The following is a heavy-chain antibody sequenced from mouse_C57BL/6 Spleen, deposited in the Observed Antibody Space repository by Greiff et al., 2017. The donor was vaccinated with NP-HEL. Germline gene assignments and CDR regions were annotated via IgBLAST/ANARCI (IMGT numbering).Heavy chain of an antibody. Sequence: QVQLQQSGAELVKPGASVKLSCKASGYTFTEYTIHWVKQRSGQGLEWIGWFYPGSGSIKYNEKFKDKATLTADKSSSTVYMELSRLTSEDSAVYFCARHEGLFITTVVAHWYFDVWGTGTTVTVSS. J-gene: IGHJ1*03. CDR1: GYTFTEYT. D-gene: IGHD1-1*01. V-gene: IGHV1-62-2*01. CDR2: FYPGSGSI. CDR3: ARHEGLFITTVVAHWYFDV.